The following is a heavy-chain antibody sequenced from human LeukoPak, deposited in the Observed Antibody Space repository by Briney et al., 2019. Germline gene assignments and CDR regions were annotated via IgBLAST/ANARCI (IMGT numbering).Heavy chain of an antibody. D-gene: IGHD2-2*02. CDR3: ASLYTPRDDAFDI. V-gene: IGHV3-21*01. CDR2: ISSSSSYI. CDR1: GFTFSSYS. J-gene: IGHJ3*02. Sequence: GGSLRLSCAASGFTFSSYSMNWARQAPGKGLEWVSSISSSSSYIYYADSVKGRFTISRDNAKNSLYLQMNSLRAEDTAVYYCASLYTPRDDAFDIWGQGTMVTVSS.